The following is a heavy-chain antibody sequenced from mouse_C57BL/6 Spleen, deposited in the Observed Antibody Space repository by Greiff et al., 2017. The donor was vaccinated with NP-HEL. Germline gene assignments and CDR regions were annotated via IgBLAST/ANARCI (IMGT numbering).Heavy chain of an antibody. V-gene: IGHV1-69*01. Sequence: QVQLQQSGAELVMPGASVKLSCKASGYTFTSYWMHWVKQRPGQGLEWIGEIDPSDSYTNYNQKFKGKYTLTVDKSSSTAYMQLSSLTSEDSAVYDSAREENQLLRYYAVDDWGQGTSVTVSS. CDR3: AREENQLLRYYAVDD. J-gene: IGHJ4*01. CDR2: IDPSDSYT. CDR1: GYTFTSYW. D-gene: IGHD1-1*01.